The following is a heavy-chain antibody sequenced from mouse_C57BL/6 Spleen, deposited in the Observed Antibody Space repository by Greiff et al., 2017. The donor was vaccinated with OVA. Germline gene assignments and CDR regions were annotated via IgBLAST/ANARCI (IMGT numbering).Heavy chain of an antibody. V-gene: IGHV14-3*01. CDR2: IDPANGNT. Sequence: EVQLQQSVAELVRPGASVKLSCTASGFNIKTTYMHWVKQRPEQGLEWIGRIDPANGNTKYAPKFQGKATITADTSSNTAYLQLSSLTSEDTAIYYCARDYGSLYYAMDYWGQGTSVTVSS. CDR3: ARDYGSLYYAMDY. D-gene: IGHD1-1*01. CDR1: GFNIKTTY. J-gene: IGHJ4*01.